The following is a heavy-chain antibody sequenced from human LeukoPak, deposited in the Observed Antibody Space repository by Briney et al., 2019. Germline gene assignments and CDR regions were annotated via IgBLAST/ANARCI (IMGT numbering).Heavy chain of an antibody. D-gene: IGHD3-22*01. CDR3: ARDDYDSSGSVGY. V-gene: IGHV4-31*03. Sequence: SETLSLTCTVSGGSISSGGYYCGWARQHAGRGLEWIGYIYYRGSTYYRPSLKSRVTISVDTSKNQFSLKLSSVTAADTAVYYCARDDYDSSGSVGYWGQGTLVTVSS. CDR1: GGSISSGGYY. CDR2: IYYRGST. J-gene: IGHJ4*02.